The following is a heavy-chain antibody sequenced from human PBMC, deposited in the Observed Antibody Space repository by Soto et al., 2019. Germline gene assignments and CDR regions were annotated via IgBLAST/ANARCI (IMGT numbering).Heavy chain of an antibody. CDR1: GGSVSSGSYY. CDR3: ARRHSGVVAATPFDY. Sequence: QVQLQESGPGLVNPSETLSLTCTVSGGSVSSGSYYWSWIRQPPGKGLEWIGYIYYSGSTNYNPSLKSRVTISVDTSKNQFSLKLSSVTAADTAVYYCARRHSGVVAATPFDYWGQGTLVTVSS. V-gene: IGHV4-61*01. CDR2: IYYSGST. J-gene: IGHJ4*02. D-gene: IGHD2-15*01.